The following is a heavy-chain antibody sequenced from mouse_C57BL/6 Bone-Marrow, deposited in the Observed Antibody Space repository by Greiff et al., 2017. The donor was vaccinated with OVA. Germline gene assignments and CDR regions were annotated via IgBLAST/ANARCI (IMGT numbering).Heavy chain of an antibody. CDR3: ARQGDY. CDR1: GFTFSDYY. CDR2: ISNGGGST. J-gene: IGHJ4*01. Sequence: EVHLVESGGGLVQPGGSLKLSCAASGFTFSDYYMYWVRQTPEKRLEWVAYISNGGGSTYYPDTVKGRFTLSRDNAKNTLYLQMSRLKSEDTAMYYWARQGDYWGQGTSGTVSS. V-gene: IGHV5-12*01.